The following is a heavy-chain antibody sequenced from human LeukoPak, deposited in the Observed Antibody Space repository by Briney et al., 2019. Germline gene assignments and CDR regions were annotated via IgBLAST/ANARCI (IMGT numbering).Heavy chain of an antibody. J-gene: IGHJ5*02. D-gene: IGHD1-26*01. Sequence: ASVKVSCKTSGYTFSTYGLSWVRQAPGQGLEWMGWISGNSGKTHYAQKFQDRVTLTTDTSSTTAFMELRSLRSDDTAMYYCERNAGSYVEFAPWGQGTLVTVSS. CDR1: GYTFSTYG. CDR2: ISGNSGKT. V-gene: IGHV1-18*01. CDR3: ERNAGSYVEFAP.